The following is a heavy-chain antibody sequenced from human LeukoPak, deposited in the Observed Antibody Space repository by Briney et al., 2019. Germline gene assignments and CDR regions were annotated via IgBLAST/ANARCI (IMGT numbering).Heavy chain of an antibody. Sequence: ASVKVSCKASGYTFTGYYMHWVRQAPGQGLEWMGWINPNSGGTNYAQKFQGRVTMTRDTSISTAYMELSSLRSEDTAVYYCAVGIIVGAQRGSWFDPWGQGTLVTVSS. CDR3: AVGIIVGAQRGSWFDP. D-gene: IGHD1-26*01. V-gene: IGHV1-2*02. J-gene: IGHJ5*02. CDR2: INPNSGGT. CDR1: GYTFTGYY.